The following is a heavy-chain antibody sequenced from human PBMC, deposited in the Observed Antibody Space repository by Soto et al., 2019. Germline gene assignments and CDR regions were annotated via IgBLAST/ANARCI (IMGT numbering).Heavy chain of an antibody. J-gene: IGHJ6*02. CDR3: ARDFTNGVCYTSYHYGMAV. Sequence: SQTLSLTCAISGDSVSSNSAAWHWIRQTPSRGLEWLGRTYYRSKWYNYYAVSVKSRITINPDTSKNQFTLQLNSVTPEDTAVYYRARDFTNGVCYTSYHYGMAVWGQGTTVTVSS. CDR1: GDSVSSNSAA. CDR2: TYYRSKWYN. D-gene: IGHD2-8*01. V-gene: IGHV6-1*01.